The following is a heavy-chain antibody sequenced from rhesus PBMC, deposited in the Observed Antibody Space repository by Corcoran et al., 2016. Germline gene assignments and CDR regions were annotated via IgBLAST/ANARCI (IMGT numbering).Heavy chain of an antibody. Sequence: QVQLQESGPGLVKPSETLSVTCAVSGGSISSSYWSWIRQAPGKGLEWIGYIYGSGSSTNYNPSLKSRVTLSVDTSKNQLSLKLSSVTAADTAVYYCAGGIAAAGYFDYWGQGVLVTVSS. CDR1: GGSISSSY. CDR3: AGGIAAAGYFDY. V-gene: IGHV4-169*01. D-gene: IGHD6-31*01. J-gene: IGHJ4*01. CDR2: IYGSGSST.